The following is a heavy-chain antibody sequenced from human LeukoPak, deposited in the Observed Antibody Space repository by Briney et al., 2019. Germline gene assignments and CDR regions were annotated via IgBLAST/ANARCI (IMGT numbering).Heavy chain of an antibody. CDR1: GYTLTELS. V-gene: IGHV1-24*01. CDR3: ASTYGSGSYTFDY. J-gene: IGHJ4*02. CDR2: FDPEDGET. Sequence: ASVKVSCKVSGYTLTELSMHWVRRAPGKGLEWMGGFDPEDGETIYAQKFQGRVTMTEDTSTDTAYMELSSLRSEDTAVYYCASTYGSGSYTFDYWGQGTLVTVSS. D-gene: IGHD3-10*01.